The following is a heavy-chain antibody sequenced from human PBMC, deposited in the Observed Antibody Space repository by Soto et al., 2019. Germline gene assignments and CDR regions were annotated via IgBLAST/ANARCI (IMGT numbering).Heavy chain of an antibody. D-gene: IGHD3-22*01. J-gene: IGHJ4*02. CDR1: GVTFSSYA. CDR3: AQDHSYWAFSSRYYLDY. V-gene: IGHV3-23*01. Sequence: GGSVRLSCAASGVTFSSYAMSWVRQAPGKGLEWVSAISGSGDSTYYADSVKGRFTISRDNSKNTLYLQMNSLRAEDTAVYYCAQDHSYWAFSSRYYLDYSGQGTLVTVSS. CDR2: ISGSGDST.